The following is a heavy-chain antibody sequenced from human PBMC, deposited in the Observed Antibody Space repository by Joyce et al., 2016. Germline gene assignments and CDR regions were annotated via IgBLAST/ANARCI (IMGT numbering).Heavy chain of an antibody. V-gene: IGHV5-51*01. J-gene: IGHJ3*01. CDR2: IYPGDSHT. Sequence: EVQLVQYGAEVKKPGESLKISCKGSGYIFNGYWIGWVRQMPGKVLEWMGTIYPGDSHTTYSPSFQVQVTISVDKSISTAYLQWNSLKASDSAMYYCARNSNFDFWGQGTMVTVSS. CDR1: GYIFNGYW. D-gene: IGHD2/OR15-2a*01. CDR3: ARNSNFDF.